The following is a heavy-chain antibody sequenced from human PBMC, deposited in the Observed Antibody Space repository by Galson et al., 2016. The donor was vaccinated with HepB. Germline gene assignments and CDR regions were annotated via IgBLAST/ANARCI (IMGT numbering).Heavy chain of an antibody. CDR1: GFTFSSYA. V-gene: IGHV3-23*01. CDR3: AKDRIGYYKPFDY. J-gene: IGHJ4*02. CDR2: IDTSDSTT. Sequence: SLRLSCAASGFTFSSYAMTWVRQAPGKGLEWVSSIDTSDSTTSYADSEGRFTISRDNSKNTLYLQMYSLRAEDTAVYYCAKDRIGYYKPFDYWGQGTLVTVSS. D-gene: IGHD3-22*01.